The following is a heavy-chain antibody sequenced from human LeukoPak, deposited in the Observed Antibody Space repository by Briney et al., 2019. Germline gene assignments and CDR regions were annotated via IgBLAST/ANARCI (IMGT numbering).Heavy chain of an antibody. CDR2: INPSGGST. V-gene: IGHV1-46*01. Sequence: GASVKVSCKAPGYTFTSYYMHWVRQAPGQGLEWMGIINPSGGSTSYAQKFQGRVTMTRDTSTSTVYMELSSLRSEDTAVYYCARAEDYYYDSSGYYAPFDYWGQGTLVTVSS. J-gene: IGHJ4*02. CDR1: GYTFTSYY. D-gene: IGHD3-22*01. CDR3: ARAEDYYYDSSGYYAPFDY.